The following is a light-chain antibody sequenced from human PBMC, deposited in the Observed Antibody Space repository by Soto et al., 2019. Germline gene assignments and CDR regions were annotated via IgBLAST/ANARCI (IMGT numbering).Light chain of an antibody. CDR3: SSYAGSNNYV. Sequence: QSVLTQPPSASGSPGQSVTISCTGTSSDVGGYNYVSWYQQHPGKATKLMIYEVSKRPSGVPDRFSGSKSGNTASLTVSGLQAEDDADYYCSSYAGSNNYVFGTGTKVTVL. V-gene: IGLV2-8*01. CDR2: EVS. CDR1: SSDVGGYNY. J-gene: IGLJ1*01.